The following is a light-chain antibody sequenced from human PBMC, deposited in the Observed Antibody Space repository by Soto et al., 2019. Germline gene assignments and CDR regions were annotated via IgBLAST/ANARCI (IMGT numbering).Light chain of an antibody. Sequence: QSALTQPRSVSGSPGQSVTISCTGSSSDVGGYDFVSWYQQHPGKAPKLMISDVSERPSGVPDRFSGSKSANTASLTISGLQAEDDADYYCCSYAGTYTLVFGGGTKVTVL. CDR3: CSYAGTYTLV. CDR1: SSDVGGYDF. CDR2: DVS. J-gene: IGLJ3*02. V-gene: IGLV2-11*01.